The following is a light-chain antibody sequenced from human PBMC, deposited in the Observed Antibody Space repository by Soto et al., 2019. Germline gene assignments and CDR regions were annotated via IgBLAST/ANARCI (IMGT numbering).Light chain of an antibody. CDR2: AAS. V-gene: IGKV1-6*01. Sequence: AIQMTQAPSSLSASVGDRVTITCRASQGIRNDLGWYQQKPGQAPKLLIYAASSLQSGVPSRFSGSGSGTDFTLTISSLQPEDFATYYCLQDHNYPWTFGQGTKVEIK. CDR3: LQDHNYPWT. J-gene: IGKJ1*01. CDR1: QGIRND.